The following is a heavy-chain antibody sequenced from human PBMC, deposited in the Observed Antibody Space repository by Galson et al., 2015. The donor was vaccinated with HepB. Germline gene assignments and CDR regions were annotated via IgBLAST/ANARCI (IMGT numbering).Heavy chain of an antibody. CDR2: ISGSCGTT. D-gene: IGHD4-11*01. Sequence: SLRLSCAASGFTFSNHAMSWVRQAPGKGLEWVSGISGSCGTTYYADSVKGRFTISRDNSKNTLYLQMDSLRAEDTAVYYCAKGEKTTVTRHYTDYWGQGTLVTVSS. CDR1: GFTFSNHA. J-gene: IGHJ4*02. V-gene: IGHV3-23*01. CDR3: AKGEKTTVTRHYTDY.